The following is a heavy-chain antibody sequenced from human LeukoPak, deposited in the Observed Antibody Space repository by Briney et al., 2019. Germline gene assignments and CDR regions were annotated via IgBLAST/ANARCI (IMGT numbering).Heavy chain of an antibody. Sequence: PGRSLRLSCAASGFTFSSYAMHWVRQAPGKGLEWVAVISYDGSNKYYADSVKGRFTISRDNSKNTMYLQMNSLRAKDTAVYYCASIAVAGTGNWSQGTLVTVS. CDR3: ASIAVAGTGN. CDR1: GFTFSSYA. J-gene: IGHJ4*02. V-gene: IGHV3-30-3*01. D-gene: IGHD6-19*01. CDR2: ISYDGSNK.